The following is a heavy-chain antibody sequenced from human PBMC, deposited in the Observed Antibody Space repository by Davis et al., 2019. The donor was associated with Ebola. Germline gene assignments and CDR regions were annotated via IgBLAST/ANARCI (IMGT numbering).Heavy chain of an antibody. V-gene: IGHV1-8*01. D-gene: IGHD5-18*01. CDR1: GYTFTSYD. J-gene: IGHJ4*02. CDR2: MNPNSGNT. CDR3: ARGTRDTAM. Sequence: AASVTVSCMASGYTFTSYDINWVRQATGQGLEWMGWMNPNSGNTGYAQNFQGRVTMTRNTSISTAYMELSSLRSEDTAVYYCARGTRDTAMWGQGTLVTVSS.